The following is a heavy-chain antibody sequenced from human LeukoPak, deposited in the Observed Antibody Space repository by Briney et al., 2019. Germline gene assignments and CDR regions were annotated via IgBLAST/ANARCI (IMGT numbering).Heavy chain of an antibody. D-gene: IGHD3-10*02. Sequence: GGSLRLSCAASGFTFSSYSMNWVRQAPGKGLEWVSSISSSSSYIYYADSVKGRFTISRDNAKNSLYLQMSSLRAEDTAVYYCAELGITMIGGVWGKGTTVTISS. J-gene: IGHJ6*04. CDR1: GFTFSSYS. V-gene: IGHV3-21*01. CDR3: AELGITMIGGV. CDR2: ISSSSSYI.